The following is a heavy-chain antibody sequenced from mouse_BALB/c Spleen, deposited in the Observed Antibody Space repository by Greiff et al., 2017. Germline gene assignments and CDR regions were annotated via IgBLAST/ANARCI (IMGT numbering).Heavy chain of an antibody. J-gene: IGHJ3*01. D-gene: IGHD4-1*01. V-gene: IGHV2-2*02. CDR3: ARSRNWDWFAY. CDR1: GFSFTSYG. CDR2: IWSGGST. Sequence: VQLQESGPGLVQPSQSLSLTCTVSGFSFTSYGVHWVRQSPGKGLEWLGVIWSGGSTDYNAAFISRLSISKDNSKCQVFFIMNSLQANDTAIYYCARSRNWDWFAYWGQGTLVTVSA.